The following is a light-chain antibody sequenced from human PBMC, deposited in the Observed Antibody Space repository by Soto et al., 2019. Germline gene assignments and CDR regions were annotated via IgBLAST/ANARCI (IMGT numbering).Light chain of an antibody. J-gene: IGKJ4*01. CDR1: HGSSSY. Sequence: AIGRTLSPSGFSASAVERATITCRASHGSSSYLAWDQQKPGKACKLLIYDTSSFQSGDPSRCSGSGSGTDFSVALCGPQSEDFAPYSCQKYYSYPRNFGGGTKVDIK. CDR3: QKYYSYPRN. V-gene: IGKV1-8*01. CDR2: DTS.